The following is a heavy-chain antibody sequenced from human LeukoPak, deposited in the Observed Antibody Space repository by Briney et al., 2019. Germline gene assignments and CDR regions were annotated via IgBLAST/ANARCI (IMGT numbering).Heavy chain of an antibody. V-gene: IGHV1-2*02. CDR3: ARCPQRDTAMVTSPYCYYYMDV. CDR1: GYTFTGYY. D-gene: IGHD5-18*01. Sequence: ASVKVSCKASGYTFTGYYMHWVRRAPGQGLEWMGWINPNSGGTNYAQKFQGRVTMTRDTSISTAYMELSRLRSDDTAVYYCARCPQRDTAMVTSPYCYYYMDVWGKGTTVTVSS. J-gene: IGHJ6*03. CDR2: INPNSGGT.